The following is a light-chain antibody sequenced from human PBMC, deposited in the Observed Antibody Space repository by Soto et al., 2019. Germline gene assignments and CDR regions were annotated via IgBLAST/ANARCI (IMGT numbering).Light chain of an antibody. V-gene: IGLV2-23*01. CDR3: CSYAGSITFV. CDR2: EDT. J-gene: IGLJ1*01. CDR1: SSDVGRFNF. Sequence: SVLTQPASVSGSPGQSITISCTGSSSDVGRFNFVSWYQQRPGKAPKLMIYEDTKRPSGVSNRFSGSKSGNTASLTISGLQAEDEADYYCCSYAGSITFVFGTGTKVTVL.